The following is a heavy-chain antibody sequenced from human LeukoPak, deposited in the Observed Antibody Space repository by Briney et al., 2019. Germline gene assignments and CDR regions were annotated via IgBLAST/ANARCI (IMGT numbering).Heavy chain of an antibody. CDR2: ISSSGSTI. Sequence: GGSLRLSCAASGFTFSSYEMNWVRQAPGKGLEWVSYISSSGSTIYYADSVKGRFTIPRDNAKNSLYLQMNSLRAEDTDVYYCARWNYGDYGHDAFDIWGQGTMVTVSS. J-gene: IGHJ3*02. D-gene: IGHD4-17*01. CDR1: GFTFSSYE. V-gene: IGHV3-48*03. CDR3: ARWNYGDYGHDAFDI.